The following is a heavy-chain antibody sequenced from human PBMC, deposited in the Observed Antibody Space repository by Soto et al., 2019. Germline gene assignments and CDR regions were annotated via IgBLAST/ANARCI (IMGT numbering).Heavy chain of an antibody. CDR3: AHRVLRTVFGLVTTTAIYFDF. V-gene: IGHV2-5*02. CDR1: GFSLTTSGVG. Sequence: QITLNESGPPVVRPTETLTLTCRFSGFSLTTSGVGVGWIRQSPGKAPEWLALIYWDDDKRYSASLKSSLTLTKDTSKNQVVLTVSDLDPTDTATYYCAHRVLRTVFGLVTTTAIYFDFWGQGTPVAVSS. J-gene: IGHJ4*02. D-gene: IGHD3-3*01. CDR2: IYWDDDK.